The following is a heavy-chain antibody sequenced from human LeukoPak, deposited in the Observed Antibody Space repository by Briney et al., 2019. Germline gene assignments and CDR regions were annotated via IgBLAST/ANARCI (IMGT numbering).Heavy chain of an antibody. Sequence: GGSLRLSCAASGFSFSSYGMHWVRQVPGKGLEWVSFIRYDGSNKYYVESVKGRFTISKDNSKNTLYLQMNSLTNEDTAMYYCAKESTYSVGYWGQGTMDTVSS. V-gene: IGHV3-30*02. CDR3: AKESTYSVGY. J-gene: IGHJ4*02. D-gene: IGHD4-11*01. CDR2: IRYDGSNK. CDR1: GFSFSSYG.